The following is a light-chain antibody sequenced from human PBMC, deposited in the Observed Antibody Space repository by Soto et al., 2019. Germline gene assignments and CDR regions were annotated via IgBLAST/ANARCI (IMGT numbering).Light chain of an antibody. CDR3: GSYTTTSTLV. J-gene: IGLJ3*02. V-gene: IGLV2-8*01. CDR1: SSDVGGYNY. Sequence: QSVLTQPASAAGSPGQSVTISCTGTSSDVGGYNYVSWYQQHPGKAPKLMIYEVSKRPSGVPDRCSGSKSGNTASLTVSGLQAEDEADYYCGSYTTTSTLVFGGGTQVTVL. CDR2: EVS.